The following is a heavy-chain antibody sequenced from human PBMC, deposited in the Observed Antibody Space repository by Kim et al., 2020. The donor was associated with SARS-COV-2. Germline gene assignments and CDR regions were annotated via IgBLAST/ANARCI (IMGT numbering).Heavy chain of an antibody. CDR1: GGSISRSNSH. Sequence: SETLSLTCTVSGGSISRSNSHWGWIRQPPGKGLEWIGSVYYSGSTFYNPSLKSRVTISVDTSENQLSLKLTSVTAADTAVYYCAGLEWTGMGGRGWFDPWGQGTLVTVSS. V-gene: IGHV4-39*01. J-gene: IGHJ5*02. CDR3: AGLEWTGMGGRGWFDP. CDR2: VYYSGST. D-gene: IGHD1-1*01.